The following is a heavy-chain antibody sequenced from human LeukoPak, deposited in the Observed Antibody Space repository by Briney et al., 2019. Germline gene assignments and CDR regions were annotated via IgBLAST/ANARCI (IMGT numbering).Heavy chain of an antibody. CDR3: ARGRGGAATIPVDY. CDR2: INPNSGGT. J-gene: IGHJ4*02. V-gene: IGHV1-2*04. CDR1: GYTFTGYY. D-gene: IGHD5-12*01. Sequence: ASVKVPCKASGYTFTGYYMHWVRQAPGQGLEWMGWINPNSGGTNYAQKFQGWVTMTRDTSISTAYMELSRLRSDDTAVYYCARGRGGAATIPVDYWGQGTLVTVSS.